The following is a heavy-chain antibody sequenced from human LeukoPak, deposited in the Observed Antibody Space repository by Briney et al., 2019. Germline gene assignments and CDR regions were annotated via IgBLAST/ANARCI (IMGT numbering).Heavy chain of an antibody. J-gene: IGHJ4*02. CDR1: GGSIASGGYY. V-gene: IGHV4-31*03. Sequence: PSQTLSLTCTVSGGSIASGGYYWTWIRQHPGKGLEWIGYIYYSGSTNYNPSLKSRVMMSADTSKNQFSLKLTSVTAADTAVYYCAREGGPYRPLDYSGQGTLVTVAS. CDR3: AREGGPYRPLDY. CDR2: IYYSGST.